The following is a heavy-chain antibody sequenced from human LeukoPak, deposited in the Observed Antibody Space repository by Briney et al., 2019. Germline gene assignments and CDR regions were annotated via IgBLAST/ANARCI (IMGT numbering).Heavy chain of an antibody. Sequence: PGGSLRLSCAASGFTFSSYAMSWVRQAPGKGLEWVGRVKNKIDGGTTDYAVPVKGRFSISRDDSKNTLYLQMNSLKTEDTAVYYCTTGAYGSGTYYYYYYGMDVWGQGTTVAVSS. CDR3: TTGAYGSGTYYYYYYGMDV. D-gene: IGHD3-10*01. V-gene: IGHV3-15*01. CDR2: VKNKIDGGTT. J-gene: IGHJ6*02. CDR1: GFTFSSYA.